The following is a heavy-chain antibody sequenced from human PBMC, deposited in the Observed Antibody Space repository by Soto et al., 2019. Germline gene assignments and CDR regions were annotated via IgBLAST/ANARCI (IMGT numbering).Heavy chain of an antibody. D-gene: IGHD6-19*01. Sequence: KQSQTLSLTCAISGDSVSSNSAAWNWIRQSPSRGLEWLGRTYYRSKWYNDYAVSVKNRITINPDTSKNQFSLQLNSVTPEDTAVYYCARGARELRDRSGYYYMDVWGKGTTVTVSS. V-gene: IGHV6-1*01. CDR1: GDSVSSNSAA. J-gene: IGHJ6*03. CDR2: TYYRSKWYN. CDR3: ARGARELRDRSGYYYMDV.